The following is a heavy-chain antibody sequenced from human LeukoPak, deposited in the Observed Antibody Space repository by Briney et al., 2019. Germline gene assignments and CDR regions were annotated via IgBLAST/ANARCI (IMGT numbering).Heavy chain of an antibody. CDR2: INHSGST. J-gene: IGHJ2*01. Sequence: SETLSLTCAVYGGSFSGYYWSWIRQPPGKGLEWIGEINHSGSTNYNPSLKSRVTISVDTSKNQFSLKLSSVTAADTAVYYCARVYYSNGYDYWYFDPWGRGTLVTVSS. CDR1: GGSFSGYY. CDR3: ARVYYSNGYDYWYFDP. D-gene: IGHD6-25*01. V-gene: IGHV4-34*01.